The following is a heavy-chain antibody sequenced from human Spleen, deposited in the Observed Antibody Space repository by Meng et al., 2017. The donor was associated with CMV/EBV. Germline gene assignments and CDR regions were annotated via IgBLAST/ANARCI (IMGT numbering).Heavy chain of an antibody. V-gene: IGHV1-18*01. CDR1: GYTFTTYG. D-gene: IGHD1-26*01. CDR2: ISTYNGNT. Sequence: ASVKVSCKASGYTFTTYGVSWVRQAPGQGLEWMGWISTYNGNTNYAQKVQGRVTMTTDTSTSTAYMDLRSLRSEDTAVYYCARHPGGSYYGPLDPWGQGTLVTVSS. CDR3: ARHPGGSYYGPLDP. J-gene: IGHJ5*02.